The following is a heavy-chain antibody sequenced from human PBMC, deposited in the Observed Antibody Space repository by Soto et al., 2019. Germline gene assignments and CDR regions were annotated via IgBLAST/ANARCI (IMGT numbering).Heavy chain of an antibody. D-gene: IGHD1-26*01. CDR3: ARDRELHYFDY. CDR2: IWYDGSNK. J-gene: IGHJ4*02. V-gene: IGHV3-33*01. Sequence: PGGSLRLSCAASGFTFSSYGMHWVRQAPGKGLEWVAVIWYDGSNKYYADSVKGRLTISRDNSKNTLYLQMNSLRAEDTAVYYCARDRELHYFDYWGQGTLVTVSS. CDR1: GFTFSSYG.